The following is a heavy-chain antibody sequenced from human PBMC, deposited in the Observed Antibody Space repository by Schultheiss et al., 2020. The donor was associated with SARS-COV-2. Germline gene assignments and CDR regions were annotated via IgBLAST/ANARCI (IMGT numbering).Heavy chain of an antibody. V-gene: IGHV4-31*03. J-gene: IGHJ4*02. CDR2: IYYSGST. Sequence: SETLSLTCTVSGGSISSGGYYWSWIRQHPGKGLEWIGYIYYSGSTYYNPSLKSRVTISVDTSKNQFSLKLSSVTAADTAVYYCARVGAKGIAAADQIDYWGQGTLVTVSS. CDR3: ARVGAKGIAAADQIDY. D-gene: IGHD6-13*01. CDR1: GGSISSGGYY.